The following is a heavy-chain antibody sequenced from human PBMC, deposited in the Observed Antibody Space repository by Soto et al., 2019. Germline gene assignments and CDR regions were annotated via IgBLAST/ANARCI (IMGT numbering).Heavy chain of an antibody. CDR2: IYFRGNT. CDR1: GDSISRIDYY. D-gene: IGHD3-22*01. V-gene: IGHV4-31*03. J-gene: IGHJ3*02. Sequence: PXETLCLTCSVSGDSISRIDYYGTWIRQHPEKGLGWIGNIYFRGNTYYSPSLESRLTVSFDTSKNQFSLKLTSVTAADTAVYYCAREGGSYDSGGYLIRGAFDIWGQGTMVTVSS. CDR3: AREGGSYDSGGYLIRGAFDI.